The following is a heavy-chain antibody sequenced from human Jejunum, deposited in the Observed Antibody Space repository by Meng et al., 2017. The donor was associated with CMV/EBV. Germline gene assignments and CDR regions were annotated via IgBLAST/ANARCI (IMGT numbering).Heavy chain of an antibody. CDR2: ISPSGNNI. CDR3: TRDSQHHLY. Sequence: SCAASGFTFSCCEMNWLRQAPGKGLEWVAFISPSGNNIHYADSVKGRFALSRDNTKNSLYLQMSGLRAEDTAVYYCTRDSQHHLYWGQGALVTVSS. D-gene: IGHD6-13*01. CDR1: GFTFSCCE. V-gene: IGHV3-48*03. J-gene: IGHJ4*02.